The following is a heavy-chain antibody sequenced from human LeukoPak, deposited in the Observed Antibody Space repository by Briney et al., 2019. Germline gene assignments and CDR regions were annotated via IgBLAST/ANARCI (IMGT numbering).Heavy chain of an antibody. V-gene: IGHV3-48*03. D-gene: IGHD5-18*01. CDR3: ARASYGRGSFDY. J-gene: IGHJ4*02. CDR2: ISSSGSTI. Sequence: PGGSLRLSCAASGFTFSSYEMNWVRQAPGKGLEWVSYISSSGSTIYYADSVKGRFTISRDNAKNSLYLQMNSLRAEDTAVYYCARASYGRGSFDYWDQGTLVTVSS. CDR1: GFTFSSYE.